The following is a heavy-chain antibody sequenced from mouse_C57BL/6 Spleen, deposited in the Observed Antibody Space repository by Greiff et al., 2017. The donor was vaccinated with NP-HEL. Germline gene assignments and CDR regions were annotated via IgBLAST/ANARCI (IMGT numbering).Heavy chain of an antibody. Sequence: VQLQQSGPELVKPGASVKIPCKASGYTFTDYNMDWVKQSHGKSLEWIGDINPNNGGTIYNQKFKGKATLTVDKSSSTAYMELRSLTSEDTAVYYCASSDSTHWYFDVWGTGTTVTVSS. D-gene: IGHD2-5*01. CDR3: ASSDSTHWYFDV. V-gene: IGHV1-18*01. CDR2: INPNNGGT. J-gene: IGHJ1*03. CDR1: GYTFTDYN.